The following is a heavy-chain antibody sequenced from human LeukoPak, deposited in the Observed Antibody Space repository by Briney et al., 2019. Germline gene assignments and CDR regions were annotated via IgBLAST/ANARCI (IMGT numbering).Heavy chain of an antibody. V-gene: IGHV4-59*06. J-gene: IGHJ4*02. D-gene: IGHD3-10*01. CDR1: GGSISSYY. Sequence: PSETLSPTCTVSGGSISSYYWSWIRQHPGKGLEWIGYIYYSGSTYYNPSLKSRVTISVDTSKNQFSLKLSSVTAADTAVYYCARVDGSGSSPLYYFDYWGQGTLVTVSS. CDR2: IYYSGST. CDR3: ARVDGSGSSPLYYFDY.